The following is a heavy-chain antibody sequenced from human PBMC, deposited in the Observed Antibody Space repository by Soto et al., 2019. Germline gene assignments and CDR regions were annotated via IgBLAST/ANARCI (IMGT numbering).Heavy chain of an antibody. CDR2: FDPEDGET. V-gene: IGHV1-24*01. CDR1: GYTLTELS. Sequence: QVQLVQSGAEVKKPGASVKVSYKVSGYTLTELSMHWVRQAPGKGLEWMGGFDPEDGETIYAQKFQGRVTMTEDTSTDTAYMELSSLRSEDTAVYYCATGDYVWGSYRSPPLGYWGQGTLVTVSS. J-gene: IGHJ4*02. CDR3: ATGDYVWGSYRSPPLGY. D-gene: IGHD3-16*02.